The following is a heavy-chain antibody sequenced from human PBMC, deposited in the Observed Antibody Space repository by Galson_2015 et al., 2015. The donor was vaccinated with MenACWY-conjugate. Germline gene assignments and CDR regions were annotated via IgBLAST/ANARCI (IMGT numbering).Heavy chain of an antibody. CDR1: GASISSPTFY. V-gene: IGHV4-39*01. D-gene: IGHD1/OR15-1a*01. Sequence: ETLSLTCTVSGASISSPTFYWGWVRQPPGKGLEWIGSISYSGSSYYNPSLRSRVTISFDTSKNQFSLQLSSMTAADTAVYSCARVGTRNYYFDCWGQGTLVTVSS. CDR2: ISYSGSS. CDR3: ARVGTRNYYFDC. J-gene: IGHJ4*02.